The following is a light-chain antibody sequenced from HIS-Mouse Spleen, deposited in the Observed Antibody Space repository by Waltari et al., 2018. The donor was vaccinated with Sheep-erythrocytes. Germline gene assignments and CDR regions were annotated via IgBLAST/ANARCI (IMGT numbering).Light chain of an antibody. CDR1: QDISNY. J-gene: IGKJ1*01. V-gene: IGKV1-33*01. Sequence: DIQMTQSPSSLSASVGDRVTITCQASQDISNYLNLYQQKPGKAPKLLIYDASNLETGVPSRFSGSGSGTDFTFTISSLQPEDIATYYCQQFNNYPRTFGQGTKVEIK. CDR2: DAS. CDR3: QQFNNYPRT.